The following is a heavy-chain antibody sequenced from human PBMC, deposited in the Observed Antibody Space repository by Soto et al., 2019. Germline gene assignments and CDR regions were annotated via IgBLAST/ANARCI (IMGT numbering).Heavy chain of an antibody. J-gene: IGHJ6*02. V-gene: IGHV1-18*01. D-gene: IGHD3-16*01. Sequence: QVQLVQSASEVMKPGASVKVSCKASGYTFIRYGITWVRQAPGQRLEWMGWISPYNDQTIYAQKLQGRVTMTADTSTXTXYXXLRSLKSDDTAVYYCARGGYYDNVWGKLSQYGLDVWGQGTSVTVSS. CDR2: ISPYNDQT. CDR1: GYTFIRYG. CDR3: ARGGYYDNVWGKLSQYGLDV.